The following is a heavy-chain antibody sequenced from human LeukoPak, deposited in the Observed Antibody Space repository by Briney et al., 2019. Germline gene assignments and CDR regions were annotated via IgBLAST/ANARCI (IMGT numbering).Heavy chain of an antibody. Sequence: GGSLRLSCAASGFTFDYYWMSLVRQTPGKGLEWVANIKQDGSEKYYVDSVKGRFTISRDNAKNSLYLQMNSLRTEDTAVYYCARGYSYGTFDHWGQGTLVTVSS. CDR1: GFTFDYYW. J-gene: IGHJ4*02. CDR2: IKQDGSEK. D-gene: IGHD5-18*01. CDR3: ARGYSYGTFDH. V-gene: IGHV3-7*01.